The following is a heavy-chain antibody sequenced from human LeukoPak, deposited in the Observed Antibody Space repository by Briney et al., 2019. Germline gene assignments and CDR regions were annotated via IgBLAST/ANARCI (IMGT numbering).Heavy chain of an antibody. V-gene: IGHV4-34*01. J-gene: IGHJ4*02. CDR2: INHSGST. Sequence: SETLSLTCAVYGGSFSGYYWSWIRQPPGKGLEWIGEINHSGSTNYNPSLKSRVTISVDTSRNQFSLKLSSVTAADTAVYYCARGTMTTVTYYFDYWGQGTLVTVSS. CDR3: ARGTMTTVTYYFDY. CDR1: GGSFSGYY. D-gene: IGHD4-17*01.